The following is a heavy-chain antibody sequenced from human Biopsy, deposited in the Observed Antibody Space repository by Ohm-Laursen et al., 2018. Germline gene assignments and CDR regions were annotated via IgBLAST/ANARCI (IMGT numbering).Heavy chain of an antibody. CDR3: AGAKTQDRSFPDWYFDL. D-gene: IGHD3-22*01. V-gene: IGHV4-31*03. Sequence: SQTLSLTCIVSGDSIFGGGYYWTWIRQHPEKGLEWLGYIFFSGDTHYNPSLRSRVDISSDMSKNEFYLRLYSVTAADTAVYYCAGAKTQDRSFPDWYFDLWGRGTLVTVSS. CDR2: IFFSGDT. J-gene: IGHJ2*01. CDR1: GDSIFGGGYY.